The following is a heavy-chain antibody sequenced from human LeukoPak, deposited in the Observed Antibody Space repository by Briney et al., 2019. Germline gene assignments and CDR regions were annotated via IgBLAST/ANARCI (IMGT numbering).Heavy chain of an antibody. J-gene: IGHJ4*02. Sequence: GGSLRLSCAASGFTFSSYWMSWARQSPGKGLEWVANIYLDGSRAYYVDSVKGRFTISRDNAKNSLYLQMNSLRAEDTAVYYCARDQTPFVWGQGTLVTVPS. CDR3: ARDQTPFV. CDR1: GFTFSSYW. CDR2: IYLDGSRA. V-gene: IGHV3-7*01.